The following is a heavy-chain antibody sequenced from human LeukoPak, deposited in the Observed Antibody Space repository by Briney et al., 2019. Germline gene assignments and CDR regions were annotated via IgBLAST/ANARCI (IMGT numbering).Heavy chain of an antibody. CDR1: GYTFTSYD. Sequence: ASVKVSCKASGYTFTSYDINWVRQATGQGLEWMGWMNPNSGNTGYAQKFQGRVTITRNTSISTAYMELSSLGSEDTAVYYCARTLARGSGYYYYYYYMDVWGKGTTVTISS. CDR2: MNPNSGNT. CDR3: ARTLARGSGYYYYYYYMDV. D-gene: IGHD3-22*01. V-gene: IGHV1-8*03. J-gene: IGHJ6*03.